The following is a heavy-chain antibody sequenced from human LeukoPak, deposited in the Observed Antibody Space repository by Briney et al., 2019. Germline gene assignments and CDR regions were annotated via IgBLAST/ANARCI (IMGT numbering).Heavy chain of an antibody. CDR1: GGTFSSYI. Sequence: SVKVSCKASGGTFSSYIITWVRQAPGQGLEWMGRIIPIFGTPNYAQKFQGRVTITADESTSTAYMELSRLRFEDTAVYYCARQGYTNNLGGYFGDKDDGFDLWGQGTMVTVSS. J-gene: IGHJ3*01. V-gene: IGHV1-69*13. CDR3: ARQGYTNNLGGYFGDKDDGFDL. CDR2: IIPIFGTP. D-gene: IGHD3-9*01.